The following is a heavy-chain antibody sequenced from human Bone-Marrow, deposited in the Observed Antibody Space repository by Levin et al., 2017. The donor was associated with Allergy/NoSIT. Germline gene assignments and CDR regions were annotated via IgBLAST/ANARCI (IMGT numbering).Heavy chain of an antibody. Sequence: PGGSLRLSCAASGFTFSSYSMNWVRQAPGKGLEWVSSISTSSTYIYYADSVKGRFTISRDNAKNSLYLQMNSLRAEDTAVYYCAREGKLGADGFAAFDIWGQGTMVTVSS. CDR1: GFTFSSYS. CDR2: ISTSSTYI. V-gene: IGHV3-21*01. J-gene: IGHJ3*02. D-gene: IGHD7-27*01. CDR3: AREGKLGADGFAAFDI.